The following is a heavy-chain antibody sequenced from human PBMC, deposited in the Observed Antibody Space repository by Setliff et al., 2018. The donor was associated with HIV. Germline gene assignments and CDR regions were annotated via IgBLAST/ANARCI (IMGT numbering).Heavy chain of an antibody. CDR3: AFSGTYYYVY. D-gene: IGHD1-26*01. CDR2: ISGGGSTI. Sequence: GGSLRLSCAASGFTFSGYNLNWVRQAPGKGLEWVSGISGGGSTIYYADSVKGRFTISRDNSKNTLYLQLNALRADDTAMYYCAFSGTYYYVYWGQGTLVTVSS. V-gene: IGHV3-23*01. CDR1: GFTFSGYN. J-gene: IGHJ4*02.